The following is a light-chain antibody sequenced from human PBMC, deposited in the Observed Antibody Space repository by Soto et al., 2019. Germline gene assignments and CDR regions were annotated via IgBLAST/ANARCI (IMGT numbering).Light chain of an antibody. V-gene: IGKV1-33*01. CDR3: QQYDNLPPFT. CDR2: DAS. CDR1: QDISNY. Sequence: DIQMTQSPSSLSASVGDRVTITCQARQDISNYLNWYQQKPGKAPKLLIYDASNLETGVRSRFSGSGSGTDFTFTISSVQAEDIATYYCQQYDNLPPFTFGPGTKVDIK. J-gene: IGKJ3*01.